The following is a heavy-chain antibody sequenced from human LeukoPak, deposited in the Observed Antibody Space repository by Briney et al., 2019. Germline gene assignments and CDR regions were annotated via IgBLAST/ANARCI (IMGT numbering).Heavy chain of an antibody. J-gene: IGHJ4*02. CDR3: ARELLYGSGSYYNEFDS. Sequence: ASVKVSCKASGYTFTGYYMHWVRQAPGQGLEWMGWINPNSDDTNYAQNFQGRVTMTRDTSISTAYMELNRLRSDDTAVYYCARELLYGSGSYYNEFDSWGQGTLVTVSS. D-gene: IGHD3-10*01. CDR1: GYTFTGYY. CDR2: INPNSDDT. V-gene: IGHV1-2*02.